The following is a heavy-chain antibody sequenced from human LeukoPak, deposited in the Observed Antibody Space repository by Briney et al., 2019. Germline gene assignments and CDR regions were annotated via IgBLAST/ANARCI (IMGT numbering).Heavy chain of an antibody. CDR1: GYSFTGYW. Sequence: GESLKTSCMGSGYSFTGYWIAWVRQMPGKGLEWMGIIYPDDSDTRYSPSFQGQVTISADKSISTAYLHWSSLRASDTAMYYCARGSGSYYSDYYYGMDVWGQGTTVTVAS. V-gene: IGHV5-51*01. J-gene: IGHJ6*02. CDR3: ARGSGSYYSDYYYGMDV. CDR2: IYPDDSDT. D-gene: IGHD3-10*01.